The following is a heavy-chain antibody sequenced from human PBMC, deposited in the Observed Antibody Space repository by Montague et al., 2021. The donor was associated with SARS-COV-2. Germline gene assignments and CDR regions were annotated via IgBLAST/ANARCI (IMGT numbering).Heavy chain of an antibody. D-gene: IGHD3-22*01. J-gene: IGHJ3*02. CDR3: ARERGPYYFDSSGYRNAFVI. CDR1: GGSISSYY. CDR2: LYTSGST. Sequence: SETLSLTCTVSGGSISSYYWSWIRQPGGKGLEWIGRLYTSGSTNYNPSLKSRVTISVDTSKNQFSLKLSSVTAADTAVYYCARERGPYYFDSSGYRNAFVIWGQGTMVTVSS. V-gene: IGHV4-4*07.